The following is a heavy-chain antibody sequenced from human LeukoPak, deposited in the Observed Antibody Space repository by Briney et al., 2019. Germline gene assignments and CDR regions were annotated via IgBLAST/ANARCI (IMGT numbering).Heavy chain of an antibody. CDR2: ISYDGSDK. CDR1: GFTFDNYG. V-gene: IGHV3-30*18. CDR3: AKVRVVFNWNYAYYFDS. J-gene: IGHJ4*02. Sequence: GGSLRLSCAASGFTFDNYGMHWVRQAPGKGLEWVAIISYDGSDKYYADSVKGRFTISRDNSKNTLYLQMNSLRAEDTAAYYCAKVRVVFNWNYAYYFDSWGQGTLVTVSS. D-gene: IGHD1-7*01.